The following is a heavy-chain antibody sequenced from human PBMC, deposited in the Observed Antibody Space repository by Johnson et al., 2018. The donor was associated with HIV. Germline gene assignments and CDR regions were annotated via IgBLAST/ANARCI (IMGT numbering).Heavy chain of an antibody. CDR2: ISSSGSTI. CDR3: AKDLSSSSWDAFDI. CDR1: GFSVSSNY. J-gene: IGHJ3*02. Sequence: QVQLVESGGGLVQPGGSLRLSCAASGFSVSSNYMSWIRQAPGKGLEWVSYISSSGSTIYYTASVKGRFTISRDNSKNTLYLQMNSLRAEDTALYYCAKDLSSSSWDAFDIWGQGTMVTVSS. D-gene: IGHD6-13*01. V-gene: IGHV3-11*01.